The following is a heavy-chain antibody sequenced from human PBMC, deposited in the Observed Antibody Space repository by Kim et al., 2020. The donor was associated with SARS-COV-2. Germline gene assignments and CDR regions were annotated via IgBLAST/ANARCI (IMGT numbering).Heavy chain of an antibody. CDR3: GKDLEASGWDLIGIDS. D-gene: IGHD6-25*01. J-gene: IGHJ5*01. V-gene: IGHV3-9*01. Sequence: GGSLRLSCAASGFTFDNYAMHWVRQAPGKGLEWVSSISWDSDSTGYADSVKGRFSISRDNAKKSLYLQMNSLRAEDTALYYCGKDLEASGWDLIGIDSWG. CDR1: GFTFDNYA. CDR2: ISWDSDST.